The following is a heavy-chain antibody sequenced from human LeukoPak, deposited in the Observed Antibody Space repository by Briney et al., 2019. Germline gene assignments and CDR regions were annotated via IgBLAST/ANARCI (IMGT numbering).Heavy chain of an antibody. V-gene: IGHV4-4*07. Sequence: SQTLSLTCTVSGGSINSYYWLWIRQPAGKGLEWIGRIYSGGRTNYNPSLKSRVTMSEDTSRNQFSLKLSSVTAADTAVYYCARGFPFDYWGQGTLVTVSS. J-gene: IGHJ4*02. CDR2: IYSGGRT. CDR1: GGSINSYY. CDR3: ARGFPFDY.